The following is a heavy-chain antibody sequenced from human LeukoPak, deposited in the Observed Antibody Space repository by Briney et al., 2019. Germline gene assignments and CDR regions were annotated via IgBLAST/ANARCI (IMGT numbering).Heavy chain of an antibody. CDR3: ARGSGRYYYYGVDV. D-gene: IGHD7-27*01. CDR1: GGSISSFY. V-gene: IGHV4-59*01. Sequence: PSETLSLTCTVSGGSISSFYWSWIRQPPGKGLEYIGYISYSGTTSYNPSLKSRVTISVDTSKNQFSLKLTSVTAADTAVYYCARGSGRYYYYGVDVWGQGTTVAVSS. J-gene: IGHJ6*02. CDR2: ISYSGTT.